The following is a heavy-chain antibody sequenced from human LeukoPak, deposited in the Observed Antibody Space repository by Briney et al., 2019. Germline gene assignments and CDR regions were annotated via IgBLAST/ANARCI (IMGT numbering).Heavy chain of an antibody. V-gene: IGHV1-69*01. CDR3: ARGGTVTTLCYFDY. D-gene: IGHD4-17*01. Sequence: SVKVSCKASGGTFSSYAISWVRQAPGQGIEWMGGIIPIFGTANYAQKFQGRVTITADESTSTAYMELSSLRSEDTAVYYCARGGTVTTLCYFDYWCQGTLVTVSS. CDR2: IIPIFGTA. J-gene: IGHJ4*02. CDR1: GGTFSSYA.